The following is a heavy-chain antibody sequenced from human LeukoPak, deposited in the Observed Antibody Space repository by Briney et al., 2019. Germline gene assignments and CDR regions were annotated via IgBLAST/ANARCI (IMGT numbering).Heavy chain of an antibody. J-gene: IGHJ5*02. CDR1: GFTFSSYG. CDR3: AKDREVVPASNWFDP. V-gene: IGHV3-30*02. Sequence: GGSLRLSCAASGFTFSSYGMHWVRQAPGKGLEWVAFIRYDGSNKYYADSVKGRFTISRDNSKDTLYLQMNSVRAEDTAVYYCAKDREVVPASNWFDPWGQGTLVTVSS. CDR2: IRYDGSNK. D-gene: IGHD2-2*01.